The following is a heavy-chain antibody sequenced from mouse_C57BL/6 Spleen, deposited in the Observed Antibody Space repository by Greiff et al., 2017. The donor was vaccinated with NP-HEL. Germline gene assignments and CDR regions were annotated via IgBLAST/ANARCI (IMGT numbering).Heavy chain of an antibody. V-gene: IGHV1-82*01. CDR3: APRTAQADWFAY. D-gene: IGHD3-2*02. CDR2: IYPGDGDT. Sequence: VMLVESGPELVKPGASVKISCKASGYAFSSSWMNWVKQRPGQGLEWIGRIYPGDGDTNYNGKFKGKATLTADKSSSTAYMQLSSLTSEDSAVYFCAPRTAQADWFAYWGQGTLVTVSA. CDR1: GYAFSSSW. J-gene: IGHJ3*01.